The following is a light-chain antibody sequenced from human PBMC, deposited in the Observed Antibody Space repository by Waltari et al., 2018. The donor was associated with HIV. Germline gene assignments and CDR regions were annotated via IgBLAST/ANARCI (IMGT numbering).Light chain of an antibody. Sequence: TSGNIGKYNLVSWYQQHPGKAPKLLIYEVTKRPSGISSRFSGSKSDTTASLTISGLQAEDEADYFCCSYAGTQNFFLFGSGT. CDR2: EVT. V-gene: IGLV2-23*02. CDR3: CSYAGTQNFFL. J-gene: IGLJ1*01. CDR1: SGNIGKYNL.